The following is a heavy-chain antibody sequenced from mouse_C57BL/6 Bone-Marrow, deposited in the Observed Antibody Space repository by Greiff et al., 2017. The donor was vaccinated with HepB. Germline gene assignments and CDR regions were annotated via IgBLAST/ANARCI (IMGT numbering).Heavy chain of an antibody. CDR2: IWTGGGT. D-gene: IGHD2-4*01. V-gene: IGHV2-9-1*01. J-gene: IGHJ3*01. CDR3: ASIIYYDYGGFAY. Sequence: VKLMESGPGLVAPSQSLSITCTVSGFSLTSYAISWVRQPPGKGLEWLGVIWTGGGTNYNSALKSRLSISKDNSKSQVFLKMNSLQTDDTARDYCASIIYYDYGGFAYWGQGTLVTVSA. CDR1: GFSLTSYA.